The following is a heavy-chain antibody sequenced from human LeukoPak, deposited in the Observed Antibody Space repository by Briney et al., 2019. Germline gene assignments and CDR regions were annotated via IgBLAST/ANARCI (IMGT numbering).Heavy chain of an antibody. CDR1: GGSISSYY. D-gene: IGHD2-2*01. CDR3: ARDKGSCSSTSCSPNYYMDV. V-gene: IGHV4-4*07. J-gene: IGHJ6*03. Sequence: SETLSLTCTVSGGSISSYYWSWIRQPAGKGLEWIGRIYTSGSTNYNPSLKSRVTMSVDTSKNQFSLKLSSVTAADTAVYYRARDKGSCSSTSCSPNYYMDVWGKGTTVTVSS. CDR2: IYTSGST.